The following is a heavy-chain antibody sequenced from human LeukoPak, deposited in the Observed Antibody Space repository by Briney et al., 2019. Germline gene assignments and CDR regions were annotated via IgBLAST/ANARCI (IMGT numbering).Heavy chain of an antibody. CDR2: ISGSGGNT. D-gene: IGHD6-19*01. J-gene: IGHJ4*02. CDR3: AKVVSGWYAYYFDY. V-gene: IGHV3-23*01. Sequence: GGSLRLSCAASGFTFSSYAMSWVRQAPGKGLEWVSAISGSGGNTYYADSVKGRFTISRDNSKNTLYLQMNSLRAEDTAVYYCAKVVSGWYAYYFDYWGQGTLVTVSS. CDR1: GFTFSSYA.